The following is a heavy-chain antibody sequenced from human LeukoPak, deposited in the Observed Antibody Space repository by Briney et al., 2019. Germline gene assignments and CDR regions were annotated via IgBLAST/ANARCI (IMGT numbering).Heavy chain of an antibody. D-gene: IGHD2-15*01. CDR3: ARHYSARHLYLDLNN. CDR2: IYYRGTT. J-gene: IGHJ4*02. CDR1: GVSFSSSA. Sequence: PSETLRLTCSVSGVSFSSSAWSWIRQPPGKGLEWIGYIYYRGTTNYNPSLKSRVTISVDTSKNHFSLRLNYVTAADTAVYYCARHYSARHLYLDLNNWVRGALVTVSS. V-gene: IGHV4-59*08.